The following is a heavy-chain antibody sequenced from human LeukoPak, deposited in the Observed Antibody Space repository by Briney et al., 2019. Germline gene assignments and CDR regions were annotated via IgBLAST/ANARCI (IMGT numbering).Heavy chain of an antibody. CDR3: AKDRAIHLVPYYLVPDI. J-gene: IGHJ3*02. V-gene: IGHV3-23*01. Sequence: GSLLLSCAASGFTFSTYAVTWVRQAPGKGLEWVSAISGSGASTYYADSVKGRFTISRDNSKNTLYLQMKSLRAEDTAVYYCAKDRAIHLVPYYLVPDIWGQGTMVTVSS. CDR2: ISGSGAST. CDR1: GFTFSTYA. D-gene: IGHD5-18*01.